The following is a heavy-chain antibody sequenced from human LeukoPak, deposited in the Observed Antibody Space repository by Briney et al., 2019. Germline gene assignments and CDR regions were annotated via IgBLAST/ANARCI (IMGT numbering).Heavy chain of an antibody. CDR2: INRSGST. D-gene: IGHD3-10*01. CDR3: ARGYYGSGIPGAFDI. V-gene: IGHV4-34*01. Sequence: SETLSLTCAVYGGSFSGYYWSWIRQPPGKGLEWIGEINRSGSTNYNPSLKSRVTISVDTSKNQFSLKLSSVTAADTALYYCARGYYGSGIPGAFDIWGQGTMVTVSS. CDR1: GGSFSGYY. J-gene: IGHJ3*02.